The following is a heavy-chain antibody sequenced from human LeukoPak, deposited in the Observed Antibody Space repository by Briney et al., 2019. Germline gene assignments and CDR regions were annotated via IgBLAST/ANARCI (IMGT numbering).Heavy chain of an antibody. CDR1: GGSISSSSYY. J-gene: IGHJ3*02. Sequence: SETLSLTCTVSGGSISSSSYYWGWIRQPPGKGLEWIGSIYYSGSTYYNPSLKSRVTISVDTSKNQFSLKLSSVTAADTAVYYCFSLPRLRFLEGFFFPDLFDIWGQGTRVT. D-gene: IGHD3-3*01. CDR2: IYYSGST. V-gene: IGHV4-39*01. CDR3: FSLPRLRFLEGFFFPDLFDI.